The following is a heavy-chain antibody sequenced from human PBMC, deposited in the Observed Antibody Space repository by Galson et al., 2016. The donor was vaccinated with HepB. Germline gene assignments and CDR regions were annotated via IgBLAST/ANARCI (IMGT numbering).Heavy chain of an antibody. CDR3: ARDNSAMARGIIIRGEVDY. D-gene: IGHD3-10*01. Sequence: SETLSLTCSVSGYSISTRYYWGWIRQPPGKGLEWIGYIFRSGTTYYNPSLKSRVTLSLDTSKNQFSLKLASVTAADTAMYYCARDNSAMARGIIIRGEVDYWGQGTLVTVSS. V-gene: IGHV4-38-2*02. CDR1: GYSISTRYY. CDR2: IFRSGTT. J-gene: IGHJ4*02.